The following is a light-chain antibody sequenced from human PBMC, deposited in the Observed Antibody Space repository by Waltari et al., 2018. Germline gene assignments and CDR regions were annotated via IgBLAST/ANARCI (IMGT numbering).Light chain of an antibody. CDR2: DAS. V-gene: IGKV3-11*01. CDR3: QQRSNWPAIT. CDR1: QSVSSS. J-gene: IGKJ5*01. Sequence: EIVLTQSPVTLSLSPGERATLSCRASQSVSSSLAWYQQKPGQAPRLLISDASNRATGIPARFSGSGSGTEFTLTITRLEPEDSAVYYCQQRSNWPAITFGQGTRLEIK.